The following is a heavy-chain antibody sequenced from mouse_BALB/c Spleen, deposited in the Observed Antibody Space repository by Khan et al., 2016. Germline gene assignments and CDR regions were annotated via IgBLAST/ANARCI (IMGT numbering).Heavy chain of an antibody. CDR2: IHYSGST. CDR1: GYSIPSHYS. CDR3: ATSPSGYWYYFDY. V-gene: IGHV3-1*02. D-gene: IGHD3-1*01. J-gene: IGHJ2*01. Sequence: EVQLQESGPDLVKPSQSLSLTCTVTGYSIPSHYSWHWIRHFPGNKLEWMGYIHYSGSTNYNPSLKSRISITRDTSKNQFFLQLNSVTTEDTATYYDATSPSGYWYYFDYWGQGTTLTVSS.